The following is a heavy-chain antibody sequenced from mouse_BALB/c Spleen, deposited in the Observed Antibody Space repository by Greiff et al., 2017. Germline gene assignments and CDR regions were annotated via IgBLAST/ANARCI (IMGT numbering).Heavy chain of an antibody. J-gene: IGHJ3*01. CDR1: GYTFTSYN. CDR2: IYPGNGDT. CDR3: AREGWGYDGFAY. D-gene: IGHD2-2*01. Sequence: QVQLQQPGAELVKPGASVKMSCKASGYTFTSYNMHWVKQTPGQGLEWIGAIYPGNGDTSYNQKFKGKATLTADKSSSTAYMQLSSLTSEDSAVYYCAREGWGYDGFAYWGQGTLVTVSA. V-gene: IGHV1-12*01.